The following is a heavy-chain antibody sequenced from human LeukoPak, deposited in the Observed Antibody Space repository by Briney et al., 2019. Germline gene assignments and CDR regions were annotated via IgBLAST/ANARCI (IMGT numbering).Heavy chain of an antibody. CDR2: INPNSGGT. CDR3: AIGLRYFDWLSPFDY. V-gene: IGHV1-2*02. CDR1: GYTFTGYY. Sequence: GASVTVSCKASGYTFTGYYMHWVRQAPGQGLEWMGWINPNSGGTNYAQKFQGRVTMTRDTSISTAYMELSRLRSDDTAVYYCAIGLRYFDWLSPFDYWGQGTLVTVSS. J-gene: IGHJ4*02. D-gene: IGHD3-9*01.